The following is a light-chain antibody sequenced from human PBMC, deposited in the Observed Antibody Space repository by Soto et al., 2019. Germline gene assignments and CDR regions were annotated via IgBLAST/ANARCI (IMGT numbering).Light chain of an antibody. CDR3: SSYTSSSTLLYV. J-gene: IGLJ1*01. V-gene: IGLV2-14*01. Sequence: QSALTQPASVSGSPGQSITISCTGTSSDVGGYNYVSWYQQHPGKAPKLMMYDVSNRPSGVSNRCSGSKSGNTASLTISGLQAEDEADYYCSSYTSSSTLLYVFGAGTKVTVL. CDR1: SSDVGGYNY. CDR2: DVS.